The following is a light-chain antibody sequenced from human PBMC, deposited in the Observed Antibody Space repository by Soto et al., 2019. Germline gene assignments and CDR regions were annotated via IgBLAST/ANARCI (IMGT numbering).Light chain of an antibody. J-gene: IGKJ4*01. Sequence: EVVMTQSPATLSVSPGESATLSCWASQSVTNKLAWYQQTPGQAPRLLIYGASTRATTTPARFSGSGSGTDFTIIISSLQSEDVGVYYCQQYHGWPLTFGGGTKVEIK. CDR1: QSVTNK. CDR3: QQYHGWPLT. CDR2: GAS. V-gene: IGKV3-15*01.